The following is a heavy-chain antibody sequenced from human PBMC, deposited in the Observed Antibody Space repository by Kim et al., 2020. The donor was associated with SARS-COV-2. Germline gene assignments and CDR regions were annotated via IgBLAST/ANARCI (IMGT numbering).Heavy chain of an antibody. J-gene: IGHJ1*01. D-gene: IGHD2-8*01. CDR1: GCPSRSYG. CDR2: IIPIGNMT. Sequence: AVKVSCKAFGCPSRSYGLSWVLQAPGQGLEWMGRIIPIGNMTDYAQKFQGRVTITAESMKTVYMELTSLRPEDTAGYFCAREVPPLWPSAVSARRLGEY. CDR3: AREVPPLWPSAVSARRLGEY. V-gene: IGHV1-69*04.